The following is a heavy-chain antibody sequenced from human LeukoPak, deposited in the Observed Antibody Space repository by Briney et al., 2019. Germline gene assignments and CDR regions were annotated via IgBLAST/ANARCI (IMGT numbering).Heavy chain of an antibody. V-gene: IGHV3-48*01. CDR1: GFTFTIFG. Sequence: GGSLRLSCAASGFTFTIFGLNWVRQAPGKVPEWVSYIDARSGITYYADSVQGRFTISRDNAQESVFLQMNSLRAEDTAVYYCARDYSSSWYGVVAPLGYRGQGTLVTVSS. CDR2: IDARSGIT. J-gene: IGHJ4*02. CDR3: ARDYSSSWYGVVAPLGY. D-gene: IGHD6-13*01.